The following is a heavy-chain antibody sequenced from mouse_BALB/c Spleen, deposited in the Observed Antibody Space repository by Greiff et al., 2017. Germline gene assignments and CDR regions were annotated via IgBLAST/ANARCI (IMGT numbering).Heavy chain of an antibody. CDR2: IWSGGST. CDR3: ASYYDYYYYAMDY. V-gene: IGHV2-2*02. D-gene: IGHD2-4*01. Sequence: QVQLKESGPGLVQPSQSLSITCTVSGFSLTSYGVHWVRQSPGKGLEWLGVIWSGGSTDYNAAFISRLSISKDNSKSQVFFKMNSLQANDTAIYYCASYYDYYYYAMDYWGQGTSVTVSS. J-gene: IGHJ4*01. CDR1: GFSLTSYG.